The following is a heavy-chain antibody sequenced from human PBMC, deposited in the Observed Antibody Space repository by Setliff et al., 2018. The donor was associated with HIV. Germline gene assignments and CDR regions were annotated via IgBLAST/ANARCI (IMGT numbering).Heavy chain of an antibody. CDR3: ARAVRVVRGVIRNYYYYMDV. CDR1: GYTLTDFY. Sequence: ASVKVSCKASGYTLTDFYIHWVRQAPGQGLEWMGWMNPNSGNTGYAQKFQGRVTMTRNTSISTAYMELSSLRSEDTAVYYCARAVRVVRGVIRNYYYYMDVWGKGTTVTVSS. CDR2: MNPNSGNT. D-gene: IGHD3-10*01. J-gene: IGHJ6*03. V-gene: IGHV1-8*02.